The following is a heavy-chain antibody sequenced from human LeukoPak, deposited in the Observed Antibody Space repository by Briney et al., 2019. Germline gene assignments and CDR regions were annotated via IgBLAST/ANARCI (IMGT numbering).Heavy chain of an antibody. CDR1: GYIFTDYG. J-gene: IGHJ4*02. Sequence: ASVKVSCKASGYIFTDYGISWVRQAPGQGLEWMGWISAFNGNTNYAQKLQGRVTMTTDTSTSTAYMELRGLRSDDTAVYYCARAGAAVTTHFDYSGQGTLVTVSS. V-gene: IGHV1-18*01. D-gene: IGHD4-17*01. CDR2: ISAFNGNT. CDR3: ARAGAAVTTHFDY.